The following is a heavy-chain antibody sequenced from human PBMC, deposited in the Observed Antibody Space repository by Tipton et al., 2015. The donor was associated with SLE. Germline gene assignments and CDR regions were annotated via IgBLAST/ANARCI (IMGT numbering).Heavy chain of an antibody. CDR2: ISAYNGNT. Sequence: GPEVKKPGASVKVSCKASGYTFTSYGISWVRQAPGQGLEWMGWISAYNGNTNYAQKLQGRVTMTTDTSTSTAYMELRSLRSDDTAVYYCARRSSSWYDRGAFDIWGQGTMVTVSS. CDR3: ARRSSSWYDRGAFDI. J-gene: IGHJ3*02. CDR1: GYTFTSYG. V-gene: IGHV1-18*01. D-gene: IGHD6-13*01.